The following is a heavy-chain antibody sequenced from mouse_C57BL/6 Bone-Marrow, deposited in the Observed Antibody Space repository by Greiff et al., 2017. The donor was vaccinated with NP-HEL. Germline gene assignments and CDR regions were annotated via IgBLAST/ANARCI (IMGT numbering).Heavy chain of an antibody. Sequence: QVQLKQSGPELVKPGASVKISCKASGYAFSSSWMNWVKQRPGKGLEWIGRIYPGDGDTNYNGKFKGKATLTADKSSSTAYMQLSSLTSEDSAVYFCARGRGVVAGGYWGQGTSVTVSS. CDR1: GYAFSSSW. V-gene: IGHV1-82*01. D-gene: IGHD1-1*01. CDR2: IYPGDGDT. J-gene: IGHJ4*01. CDR3: ARGRGVVAGGY.